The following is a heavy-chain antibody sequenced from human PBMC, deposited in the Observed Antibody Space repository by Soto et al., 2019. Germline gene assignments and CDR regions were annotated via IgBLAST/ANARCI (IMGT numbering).Heavy chain of an antibody. V-gene: IGHV3-23*01. Sequence: EVQLLESGGGLVQPGGSLRLSCAASGFTFSSYAMSWVRQAPGKGLEWVASISASDGSTRYADSVKGRFIVSRDNSKNKLSLQMNSLRVEDTAVYYCAKSDCGYSSGPALFDHWGQGTLVTVSS. D-gene: IGHD4-17*01. CDR2: ISASDGST. J-gene: IGHJ4*02. CDR1: GFTFSSYA. CDR3: AKSDCGYSSGPALFDH.